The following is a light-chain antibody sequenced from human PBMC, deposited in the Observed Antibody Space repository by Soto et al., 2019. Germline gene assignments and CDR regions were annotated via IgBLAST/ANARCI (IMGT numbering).Light chain of an antibody. CDR2: DAS. V-gene: IGKV1-5*01. J-gene: IGKJ1*01. CDR1: QSISSW. CDR3: QQYDSYPWWT. Sequence: DIQMTQSPSTLSASVGDRVTITFLASQSISSWLAWYQQKPGKAPNLLIYDASSLERGVPSRFSGSGSGTEFTLTISSLQPDDFATYYCQQYDSYPWWTFGQGTKVDIK.